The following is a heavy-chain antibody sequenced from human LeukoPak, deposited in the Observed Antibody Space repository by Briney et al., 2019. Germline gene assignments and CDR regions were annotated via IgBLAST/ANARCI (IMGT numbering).Heavy chain of an antibody. CDR2: ISASSGDT. Sequence: ASVTVSCKASGYTFNTYGISWVRQAPGQGLEWMGWISASSGDTNYAQKLQGRVTMTTDTSTNTAYMELRSLTSDDTAIYYCARDDGIGSGSYSFDYWGQGTLVTVSS. CDR3: ARDDGIGSGSYSFDY. J-gene: IGHJ4*02. CDR1: GYTFNTYG. V-gene: IGHV1-18*01. D-gene: IGHD3-10*01.